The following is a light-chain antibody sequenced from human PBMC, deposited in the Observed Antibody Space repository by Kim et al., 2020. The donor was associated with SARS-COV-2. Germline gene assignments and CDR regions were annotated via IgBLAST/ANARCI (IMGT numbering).Light chain of an antibody. Sequence: WERATLSCRASQSVSSSYLAWYQQKPGQAPRLLIYGASSRATGIPDRFSGSGSGTDFTLTISRLEPEDFAVYYCQQYGSSPNTFGQGTRLEIK. V-gene: IGKV3-20*01. CDR1: QSVSSSY. CDR3: QQYGSSPNT. CDR2: GAS. J-gene: IGKJ5*01.